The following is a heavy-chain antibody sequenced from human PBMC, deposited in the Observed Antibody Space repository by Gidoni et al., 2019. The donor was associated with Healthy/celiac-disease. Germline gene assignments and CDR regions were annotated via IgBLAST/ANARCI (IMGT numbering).Heavy chain of an antibody. CDR2: IFSNDEN. D-gene: IGHD3-10*01. Sequence: QVTLKESGPVLVKPTETLTLTCTASGFSLSNARMGVRWIRQPPGKALEWLAHIFSNDENSYSTSLKSRLTISKDTSKSQVVLTMTNMDPVDTATYYCARIRTYDYGSGGNWFDPWGQGTLVTVSS. V-gene: IGHV2-26*01. CDR1: GFSLSNARMG. CDR3: ARIRTYDYGSGGNWFDP. J-gene: IGHJ5*02.